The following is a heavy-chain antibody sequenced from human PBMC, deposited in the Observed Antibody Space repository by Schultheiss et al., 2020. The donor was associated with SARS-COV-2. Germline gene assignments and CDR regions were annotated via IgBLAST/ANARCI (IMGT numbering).Heavy chain of an antibody. CDR1: GFTFSSYW. D-gene: IGHD2-8*02. J-gene: IGHJ6*02. CDR3: AREYGYCTGGVCYNGYYYYYGMDV. Sequence: GGSLRLSCAASGFTFSSYWMHWVRQAPGKGLVWVSRINSDGSSTSYADSVKGRFTISRDNAKNTLYLQMNSLRAEDTAVYYCAREYGYCTGGVCYNGYYYYYGMDVWGQGTTVTVSS. CDR2: INSDGSST. V-gene: IGHV3-74*01.